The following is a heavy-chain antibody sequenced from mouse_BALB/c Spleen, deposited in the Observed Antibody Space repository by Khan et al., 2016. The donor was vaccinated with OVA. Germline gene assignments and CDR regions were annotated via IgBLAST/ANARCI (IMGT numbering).Heavy chain of an antibody. D-gene: IGHD6-1*01. V-gene: IGHV1-77*01. CDR2: ISPGSGDT. CDR3: ARRNDFGHTLAY. J-gene: IGHJ3*01. Sequence: QVQLQQSGAELARPGASVKLSCKASGYTFTDYYINWVKLRTGQGLEWIGEISPGSGDTYYNERFKGKATLTADKSASTAYMQLSSLTSEASAVYFCARRNDFGHTLAYGGQGTLVTVSA. CDR1: GYTFTDYY.